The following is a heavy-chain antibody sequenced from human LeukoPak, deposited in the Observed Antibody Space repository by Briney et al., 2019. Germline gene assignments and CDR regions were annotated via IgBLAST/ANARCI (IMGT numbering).Heavy chain of an antibody. J-gene: IGHJ5*02. D-gene: IGHD3-3*01. CDR1: IGSISSSKW. CDR2: IYLYGTT. V-gene: IGHV4-4*02. CDR3: ARQSFTIFGVVKMKGGWFDP. Sequence: SETLSLTCSVSIGSISSSKWWSWVRQSPVKGLEWIGEIYLYGTTNYNPSFTSRVTMSVDRSRNQFSLKLSSVTAADTAVYYCARQSFTIFGVVKMKGGWFDPWGQGTLVTVSS.